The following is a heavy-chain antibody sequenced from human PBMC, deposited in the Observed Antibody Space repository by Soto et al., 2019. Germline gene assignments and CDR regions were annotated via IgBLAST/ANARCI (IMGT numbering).Heavy chain of an antibody. V-gene: IGHV3-30*18. CDR2: ISYDGSNK. CDR3: AKGSFQHDFDY. J-gene: IGHJ4*02. D-gene: IGHD2-2*01. Sequence: QVQLVESGGGGVQPGRSLRLSCAASGFTFSSYGMHWVRQAPGKGLEWVAVISYDGSNKYYADSVKGRFTISRDNSKNTLYLQMNSLRAEDTAVYYCAKGSFQHDFDYWGQGTLVTVSS. CDR1: GFTFSSYG.